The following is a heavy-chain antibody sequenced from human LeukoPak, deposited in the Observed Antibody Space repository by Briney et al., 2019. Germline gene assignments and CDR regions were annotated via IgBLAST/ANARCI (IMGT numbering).Heavy chain of an antibody. D-gene: IGHD3-16*01. V-gene: IGHV4-61*02. CDR2: IKSSNT. CDR1: GGSISSDRFY. J-gene: IGHJ4*02. CDR3: ARVPDWTYVPDY. Sequence: SETLSLTCTVSGGSISSDRFYWTWLRQPAGKRLEWIGRIKSSNTNYNPSLKSRINISVDKSTNQFSLKLSSLTAADTAVYYCARVPDWTYVPDYWGQGTLVTVSS.